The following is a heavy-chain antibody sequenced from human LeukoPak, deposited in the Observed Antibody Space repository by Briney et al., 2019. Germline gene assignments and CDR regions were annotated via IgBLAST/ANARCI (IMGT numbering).Heavy chain of an antibody. D-gene: IGHD3-10*01. CDR2: ISGSGGST. CDR1: GFTFNNYA. Sequence: PGGSLRLSCAASGFTFNNYAMSWVRQAPGKGLEWVSAISGSGGSTYYADSVKGRFTISRDNSKNTLYLQMNSLRAEDTAVYYCAKSTPSLPAFMVRAPMWFDPWGQGTLVTVSS. V-gene: IGHV3-23*01. J-gene: IGHJ5*02. CDR3: AKSTPSLPAFMVRAPMWFDP.